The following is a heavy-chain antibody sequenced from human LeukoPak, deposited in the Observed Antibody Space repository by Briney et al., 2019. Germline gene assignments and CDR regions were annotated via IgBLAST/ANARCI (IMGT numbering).Heavy chain of an antibody. CDR2: MYYSGST. V-gene: IGHV4-59*01. CDR3: ARVRYSSSGKYYFDY. J-gene: IGHJ4*02. Sequence: SETLSLTCTVSGDSISSYYRSWIRQPPGRGLEWIGYMYYSGSTNYNPSLKSRVTISMGTSKDQFSLKLSSVTAADTAVYYCARVRYSSSGKYYFDYWGQGTLVTVSS. CDR1: GDSISSYY. D-gene: IGHD6-13*01.